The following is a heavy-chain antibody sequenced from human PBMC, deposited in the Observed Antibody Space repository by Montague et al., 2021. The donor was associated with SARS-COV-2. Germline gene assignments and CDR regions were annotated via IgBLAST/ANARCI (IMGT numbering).Heavy chain of an antibody. V-gene: IGHV2-5*02. CDR1: GFSLSTSGVG. CDR3: AQSSDVLQYFDWTYKMRGFDY. Sequence: PALVKPTQTLTLTCTFSGFSLSTSGVGVGWIRQPPGKALGWLALIYWDDDKRYSPSLKSRLTITKDTSKNQVVLTMTNMDPVDTATYYCAQSSDVLQYFDWTYKMRGFDYWGQGTLVTVSS. J-gene: IGHJ4*02. CDR2: IYWDDDK. D-gene: IGHD3-9*01.